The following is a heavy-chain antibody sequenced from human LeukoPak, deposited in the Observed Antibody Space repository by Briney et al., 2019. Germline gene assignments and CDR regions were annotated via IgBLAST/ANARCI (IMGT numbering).Heavy chain of an antibody. J-gene: IGHJ4*02. V-gene: IGHV1-46*01. CDR1: GYTFTSNY. CDR3: ARDQEGFDY. CDR2: IYPRDGST. Sequence: ASVKVSCKASGYTFTSNYIHWVRQAPGQGLEWMGMIYPRDGSTSYAQKFQGRVNVTRDTSTSTVHMELSGLRSEGTAVYYCARDQEGFDYWGQGTLVTVSS.